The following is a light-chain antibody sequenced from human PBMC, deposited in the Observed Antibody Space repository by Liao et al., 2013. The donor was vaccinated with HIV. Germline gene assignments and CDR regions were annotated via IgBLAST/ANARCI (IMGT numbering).Light chain of an antibody. J-gene: IGLJ3*02. CDR2: KDK. CDR1: ALPKKY. CDR3: LSADTRSAYWV. V-gene: IGLV3-16*01. Sequence: SYELTQPPSVSVSLGQKASITCSGEALPKKYVYWHQQKPGQAPVLVIYKDKERPSGIPDRFSGSSSGTKATLTISGVQAEDEADYYCLSADTRSAYWVFGGGTKLTVL.